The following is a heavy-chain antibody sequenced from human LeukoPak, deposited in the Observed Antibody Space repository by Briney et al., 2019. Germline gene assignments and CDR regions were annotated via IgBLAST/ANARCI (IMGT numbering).Heavy chain of an antibody. CDR1: GYTFTSYG. Sequence: ASVKVSCKASGYTFTSYGISWVRQAPGQGLEWMGWISAYNGNTNYAQKLQGRVTMTTDTSTSTAYMELRSLRSDDTAVYYCARSMRSSGWSYFDYWGQGTLVTVSS. D-gene: IGHD6-19*01. V-gene: IGHV1-18*01. CDR3: ARSMRSSGWSYFDY. J-gene: IGHJ4*02. CDR2: ISAYNGNT.